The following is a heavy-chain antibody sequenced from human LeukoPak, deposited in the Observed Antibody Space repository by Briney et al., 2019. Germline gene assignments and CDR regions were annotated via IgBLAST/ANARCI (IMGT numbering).Heavy chain of an antibody. Sequence: ASVKVSCKASGYTFTSYGISWVRQAPGQGLEWMGWISAYNGNTNYAQKLQGRVTMTTDTSTSTAYMELRSLRSDDTAVYYCAREGGSGWYLNWFDPWGQGTLVTVSS. V-gene: IGHV1-18*01. CDR1: GYTFTSYG. CDR2: ISAYNGNT. D-gene: IGHD6-19*01. CDR3: AREGGSGWYLNWFDP. J-gene: IGHJ5*02.